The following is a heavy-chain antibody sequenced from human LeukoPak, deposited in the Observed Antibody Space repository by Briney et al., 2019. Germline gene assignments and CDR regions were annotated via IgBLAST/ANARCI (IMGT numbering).Heavy chain of an antibody. J-gene: IGHJ4*02. D-gene: IGHD1-26*01. Sequence: SETLSLTCTVSGGSISSYYWSWIRQPAGKGLEWIGRIYTSGSTNYNPSLKSRVTISVDTSKNQFSLKLSSVTAADTAVYYCARDQNQWELLVYWGQGTLVTVSS. CDR3: ARDQNQWELLVY. CDR2: IYTSGST. V-gene: IGHV4-4*07. CDR1: GGSISSYY.